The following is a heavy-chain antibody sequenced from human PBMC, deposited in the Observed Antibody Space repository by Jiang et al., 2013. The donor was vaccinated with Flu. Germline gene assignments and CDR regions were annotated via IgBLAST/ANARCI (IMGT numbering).Heavy chain of an antibody. J-gene: IGHJ4*02. D-gene: IGHD4-11*01. Sequence: GLVKPSETLSLTCTVSGGSISSSSYYWGWIRQPPGKGLEWIGSIYYSGSTNYSPSLKSRVTISIDTSKNQFSLKLNSMTAADTAVFYCARHSTSVSPFEYWGQGALVTVSS. V-gene: IGHV4-39*01. CDR1: GGSISSSSYY. CDR2: IYYSGST. CDR3: ARHSTSVSPFEY.